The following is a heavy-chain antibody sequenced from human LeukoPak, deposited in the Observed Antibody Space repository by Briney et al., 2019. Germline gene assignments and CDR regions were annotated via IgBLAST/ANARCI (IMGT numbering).Heavy chain of an antibody. Sequence: GSLRLSCAASGLTFSKSALTWVRQAPGKGLEWVSTITDVGDIFYTYSVRGRFTISRDNSKNTVYMQMDGLRAEDTAVYYCTRDRGGSPTDVFDYWGQGTLVTVPS. CDR1: GLTFSKSA. CDR3: TRDRGGSPTDVFDY. J-gene: IGHJ4*02. D-gene: IGHD2-15*01. CDR2: ITDVGDI. V-gene: IGHV3-23*01.